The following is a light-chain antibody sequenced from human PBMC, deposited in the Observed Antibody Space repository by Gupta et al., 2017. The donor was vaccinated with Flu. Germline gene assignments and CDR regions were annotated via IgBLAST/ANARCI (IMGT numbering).Light chain of an antibody. CDR1: SSNIEDNY. J-gene: IGLJ3*02. CDR3: AAWDISLSGVV. V-gene: IGLV1-51*02. CDR2: EDD. Sequence: QSALTQPPSVSAAPGQRVTISCSGSSSNIEDNYVSWYQQLPGTAPRLLIYEDDKRPSGIPDRFSGSKSGTSATLGITGLQTGDEADYYCAAWDISLSGVVFGGGTKMTVL.